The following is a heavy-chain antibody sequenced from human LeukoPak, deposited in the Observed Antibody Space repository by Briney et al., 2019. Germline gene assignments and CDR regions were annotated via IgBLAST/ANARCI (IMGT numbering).Heavy chain of an antibody. CDR1: GFTFNSCA. CDR2: VSKDGSNK. D-gene: IGHD5-24*01. CDR3: ARGDGNYHYYGLDV. V-gene: IGHV3-30-3*01. Sequence: PGRSLRLSCAASGFTFNSCAMHWVRQAPGKGLEWVAVVSKDGSNKHYAGSVKGRFSVYRDNTKSTVVLEMNGLRVEDTALYYCARGDGNYHYYGLDVWGQGTTVTVSS. J-gene: IGHJ6*02.